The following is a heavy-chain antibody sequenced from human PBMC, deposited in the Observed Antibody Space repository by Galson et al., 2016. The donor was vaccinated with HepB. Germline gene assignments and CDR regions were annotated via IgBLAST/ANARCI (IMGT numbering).Heavy chain of an antibody. CDR2: IIPIFGTA. D-gene: IGHD3-22*01. CDR3: ARSRVHYYDTGGYPPGYNYSYMDV. Sequence: SVKVSCKASGGTFSSYGIIWVRQAPGQGLEWMGGIIPIFGTANYAQKFQGRVTITADESTSTAYMELSSLRSEDTAVYYCARSRVHYYDTGGYPPGYNYSYMDVWGKGTTVTVSS. CDR1: GGTFSSYG. J-gene: IGHJ6*03. V-gene: IGHV1-69*13.